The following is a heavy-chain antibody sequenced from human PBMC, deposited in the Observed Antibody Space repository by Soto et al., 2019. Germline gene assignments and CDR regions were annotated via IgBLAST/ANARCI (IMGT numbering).Heavy chain of an antibody. Sequence: QVQLQESGPGLLKPSETLSLTCTVSGGSISSYYWSWIRQPAGKGLEWIGRIYTSGSTNYNPSLISRVTMSVDTSQNQFSLKLSSVTAADTAVYYCARACSSNSCYDVFDYWGQGTLVTVSS. D-gene: IGHD2-2*01. J-gene: IGHJ4*02. CDR1: GGSISSYY. CDR3: ARACSSNSCYDVFDY. CDR2: IYTSGST. V-gene: IGHV4-4*07.